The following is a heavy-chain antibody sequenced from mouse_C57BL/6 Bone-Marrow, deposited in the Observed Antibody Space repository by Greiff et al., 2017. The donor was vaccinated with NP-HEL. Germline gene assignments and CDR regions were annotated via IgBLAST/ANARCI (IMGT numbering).Heavy chain of an antibody. CDR2: IDPANGNT. D-gene: IGHD4-1*01. J-gene: IGHJ4*01. Sequence: VQLQQSVAELVRPGASVKLSCTASGFTIKNTYMHWVKQRPEQGLEWIGRIDPANGNTKYAPKFQGKATITADTSSNTAYLQLSSLTADDTAVYYSARRNWDRVDYWGQGTSVTVSS. V-gene: IGHV14-3*01. CDR1: GFTIKNTY. CDR3: ARRNWDRVDY.